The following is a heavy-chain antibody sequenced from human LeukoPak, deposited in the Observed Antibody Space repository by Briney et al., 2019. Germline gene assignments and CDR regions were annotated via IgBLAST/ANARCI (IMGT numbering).Heavy chain of an antibody. Sequence: ASVKVSCKASGYTFTSYGISWVRRAPGQGLEWMGWISAYNGNTNYAQKLQGRVTMTTDTSTSTAYMELRSLRSDDTAVYYCAREFVDGYSGYGSFDYWGQGTLVTVSS. V-gene: IGHV1-18*04. CDR3: AREFVDGYSGYGSFDY. CDR2: ISAYNGNT. D-gene: IGHD5-12*01. CDR1: GYTFTSYG. J-gene: IGHJ4*02.